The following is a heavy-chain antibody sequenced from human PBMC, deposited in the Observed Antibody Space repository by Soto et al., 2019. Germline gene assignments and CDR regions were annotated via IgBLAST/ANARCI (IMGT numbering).Heavy chain of an antibody. CDR2: ISSSSSTI. CDR1: GFTFSSYS. Sequence: GGSLRLSCAASGFTFSSYSMNWVRQAPGKGLEWVSYISSSSSTIYYADSVKGRFTISRDNAKNSLYLQMNSLRAEDTAVYYCARPGVDCGSSSPSHYYYMDVWGKGTTVTVSS. D-gene: IGHD6-6*01. J-gene: IGHJ6*03. CDR3: ARPGVDCGSSSPSHYYYMDV. V-gene: IGHV3-48*01.